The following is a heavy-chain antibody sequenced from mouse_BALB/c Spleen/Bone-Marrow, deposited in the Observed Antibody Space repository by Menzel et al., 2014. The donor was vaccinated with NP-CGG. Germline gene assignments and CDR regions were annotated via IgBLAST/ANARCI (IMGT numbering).Heavy chain of an antibody. V-gene: IGHV1-7*01. CDR3: TRYDYDDWFAY. CDR1: GYTFTSYW. D-gene: IGHD2-4*01. Sequence: VQLQESGAELAKPGASVKMSCKASGYTFTSYWMHWVKQRPGQGLEWIGYINPSTGYTEYNQKFKDKATLTADKSSSTAYMQLSSLISEDSAVYCCTRYDYDDWFAYWGQGTLVTVSA. CDR2: INPSTGYT. J-gene: IGHJ3*01.